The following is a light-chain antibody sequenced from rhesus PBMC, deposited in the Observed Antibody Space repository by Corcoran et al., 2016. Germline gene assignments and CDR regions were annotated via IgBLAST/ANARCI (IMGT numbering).Light chain of an antibody. V-gene: IGKV1-28*03. J-gene: IGKJ3*01. CDR1: QAISSY. Sequence: DIQMTQSPSSLSASVGDTVTITCRASQAISSYLNWFQQKPGKALKLLIYDASSLESGVPSRFSGSGSVTDFTLTISSLQPEDFAAYYCLQHNSYPFTFGPGTKLDIK. CDR2: DAS. CDR3: LQHNSYPFT.